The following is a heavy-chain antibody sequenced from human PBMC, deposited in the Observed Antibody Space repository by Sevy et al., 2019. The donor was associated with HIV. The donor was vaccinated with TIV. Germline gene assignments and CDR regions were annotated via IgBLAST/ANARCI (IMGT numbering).Heavy chain of an antibody. J-gene: IGHJ6*02. V-gene: IGHV4-59*01. Sequence: SETLSLTCTVSGGSISSYYWSWIRQPPGKGLEWIGYIYYSGSTNYNPSLKSRVTISVDTSKNQFSLKLSSVTAAATAVYYCARDRTTVGGYYYYGMDVWGQWTTVTVSS. CDR3: ARDRTTVGGYYYYGMDV. D-gene: IGHD3-10*01. CDR2: IYYSGST. CDR1: GGSISSYY.